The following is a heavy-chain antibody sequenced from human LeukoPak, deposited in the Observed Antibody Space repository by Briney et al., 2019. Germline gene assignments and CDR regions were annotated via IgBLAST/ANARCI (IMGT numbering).Heavy chain of an antibody. D-gene: IGHD6-13*01. CDR3: ARSAAAAHFAFDY. CDR1: GYTFTSYG. J-gene: IGHJ4*02. Sequence: GASVKVSCKASGYTFTSYGISWVRQAPGQGLEWMGGIIPIFGTANYAQEFQGRVTITADESTSTAYMELSSLRSEDTAVYYCARSAAAAHFAFDYWGQGTLVTVSS. CDR2: IIPIFGTA. V-gene: IGHV1-69*13.